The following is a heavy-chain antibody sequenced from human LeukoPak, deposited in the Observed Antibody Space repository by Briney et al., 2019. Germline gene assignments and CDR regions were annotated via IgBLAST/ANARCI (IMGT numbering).Heavy chain of an antibody. V-gene: IGHV3-11*01. CDR1: GFTFSDYY. CDR3: ARDSSGWYHYYYGMDV. J-gene: IGHJ6*02. Sequence: GGSLRLSCAASGFTFSDYYMSWIRQAPGKGLEWVSYISSSGSTIYYADSVKGRFTISRGNAKNSLYLQMNSLRAEDTAVYYCARDSSGWYHYYYGMDVWGQGTTVTVSS. CDR2: ISSSGSTI. D-gene: IGHD6-19*01.